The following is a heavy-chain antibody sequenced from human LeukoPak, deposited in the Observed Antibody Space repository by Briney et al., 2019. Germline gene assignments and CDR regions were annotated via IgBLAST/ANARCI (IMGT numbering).Heavy chain of an antibody. D-gene: IGHD1-26*01. Sequence: SETLSLTCTVSGGSISSGSYYWGYIRQPPQKGLEWIGSVYYSGSTYYNPSLKCRVTISVDTSKNQFSLKLSSVTAADTAVYYCARQGLWELPTFDSWGQGTLVSVSS. CDR2: VYYSGST. CDR1: GGSISSGSYY. V-gene: IGHV4-39*01. J-gene: IGHJ4*02. CDR3: ARQGLWELPTFDS.